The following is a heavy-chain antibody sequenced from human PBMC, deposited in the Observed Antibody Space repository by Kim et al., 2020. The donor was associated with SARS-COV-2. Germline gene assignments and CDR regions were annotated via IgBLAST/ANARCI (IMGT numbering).Heavy chain of an antibody. CDR2: IYSGGNT. J-gene: IGHJ4*02. D-gene: IGHD3-22*01. V-gene: IGHV3-66*01. Sequence: GGSLRLSCAASGFTVSNNYMSWVRQAPGKGLQWVSVIYSGGNTYYADSVKGRLTISRDNSKNTLYLQMNSLRAEDTAMYYCARGSSGLHFDFWGQGTLVTASS. CDR1: GFTVSNNY. CDR3: ARGSSGLHFDF.